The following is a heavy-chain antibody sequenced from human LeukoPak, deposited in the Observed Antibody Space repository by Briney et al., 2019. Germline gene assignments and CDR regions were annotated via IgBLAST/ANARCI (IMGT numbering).Heavy chain of an antibody. Sequence: ASVKVSCKASGYTFTSYDINWVRQATGQGLEWMGWMNPNSGDTGYAQKLQGRVTMTRNTSISTAYMELRSLRSEDTAVYYCARVVGVTNHFDYWGQGTLVTVSP. D-gene: IGHD2-21*02. CDR3: ARVVGVTNHFDY. CDR1: GYTFTSYD. J-gene: IGHJ4*02. V-gene: IGHV1-8*01. CDR2: MNPNSGDT.